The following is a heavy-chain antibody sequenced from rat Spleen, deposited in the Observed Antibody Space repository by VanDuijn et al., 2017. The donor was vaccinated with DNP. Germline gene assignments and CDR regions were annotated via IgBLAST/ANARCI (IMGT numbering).Heavy chain of an antibody. CDR3: ARSNYDGSYYHGWFAN. CDR1: GYSITSSY. V-gene: IGHV3-1*01. J-gene: IGHJ3*01. Sequence: EVQLQESGPGLVKPSQSLSLTCSVTGYSITSSYRWNWIRKFPGHKMEWMGYISYSGSTGYNPSLKSRISITRDTSKNQFFLQLNSVTTEDTATYFCARSNYDGSYYHGWFANWGQGTLVTVSS. D-gene: IGHD1-12*02. CDR2: ISYSGST.